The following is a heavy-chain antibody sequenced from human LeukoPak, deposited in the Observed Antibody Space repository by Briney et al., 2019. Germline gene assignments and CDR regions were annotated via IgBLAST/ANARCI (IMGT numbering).Heavy chain of an antibody. D-gene: IGHD5-24*01. V-gene: IGHV1-46*01. CDR2: INPSGGST. CDR3: ARIRDGYNDAYDI. J-gene: IGHJ4*02. Sequence: ASVKVSCKASGYTFTSYYMHWVRQAPGQGLEWMGIINPSGGSTSYAQKFQGRVTMTRDTSTSTVYMELSGLRSEDTALYYCARIRDGYNDAYDIWGQGTLVTVSS. CDR1: GYTFTSYY.